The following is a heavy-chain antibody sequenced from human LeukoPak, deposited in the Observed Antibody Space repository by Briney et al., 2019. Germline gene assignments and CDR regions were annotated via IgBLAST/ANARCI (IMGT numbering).Heavy chain of an antibody. Sequence: GGSLRLSCAASGFTFSTYWMHWVRQAPGKGLVWVSRINSGGSSTDYADSVKGRFTMSRDNAKNMLYLQMNSLRVEDTAVYYCARAEYSTTWYPDWFDPWGQGTLVTVSS. CDR2: INSGGSST. CDR1: GFTFSTYW. D-gene: IGHD2/OR15-2a*01. J-gene: IGHJ5*02. CDR3: ARAEYSTTWYPDWFDP. V-gene: IGHV3-74*01.